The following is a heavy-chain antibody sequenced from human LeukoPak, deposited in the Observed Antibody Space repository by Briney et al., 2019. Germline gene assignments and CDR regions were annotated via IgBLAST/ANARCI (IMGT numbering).Heavy chain of an antibody. CDR2: ICPGDSDT. J-gene: IGHJ5*02. D-gene: IGHD3-10*01. Sequence: GESLKISCTGSGYSFTSYWIGGGSQMPGEGLEGLGSICPGDSDTRYSRSFQGQVTISADKSISTAYLQWSSLKASDTAMYYCARQSYSYYGSGSYDNWFDPWGQGTLVTVSS. CDR1: GYSFTSYW. V-gene: IGHV5-51*01. CDR3: ARQSYSYYGSGSYDNWFDP.